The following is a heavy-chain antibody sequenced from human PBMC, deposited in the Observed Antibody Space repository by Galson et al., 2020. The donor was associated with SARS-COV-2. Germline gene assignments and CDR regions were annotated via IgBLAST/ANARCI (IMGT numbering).Heavy chain of an antibody. J-gene: IGHJ1*01. CDR3: AKDETFGGYYDYFQH. V-gene: IGHV3-30*18. D-gene: IGHD3-16*01. Sequence: GGSLRLSCAASAFTFSGYAMHWVRQAPGKGLEWVAVISYDGSNKYYADSLKGRFTISRDNSENTLYLQMNSLRAEDTAVYYCAKDETFGGYYDYFQHWGQGTLVTVSS. CDR1: AFTFSGYA. CDR2: ISYDGSNK.